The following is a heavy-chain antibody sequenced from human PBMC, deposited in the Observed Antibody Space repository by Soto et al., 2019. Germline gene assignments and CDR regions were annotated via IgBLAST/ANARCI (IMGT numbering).Heavy chain of an antibody. CDR2: IYWDDDK. V-gene: IGHV2-5*02. J-gene: IGHJ4*02. D-gene: IGHD3-3*01. CDR3: AHRVLRTVFGLVTTTAIYFDF. Sequence: QITLNESGPTVVRPTETLTLTCRFSGFSLTTSGVGVCWIRQSPGKAPEWLALIYWDDDKRYSASLKSRLTINKDTSKNQVVLTVSDLDPTDTATYYCAHRVLRTVFGLVTTTAIYFDFWGQGTPVAVSS. CDR1: GFSLTTSGVG.